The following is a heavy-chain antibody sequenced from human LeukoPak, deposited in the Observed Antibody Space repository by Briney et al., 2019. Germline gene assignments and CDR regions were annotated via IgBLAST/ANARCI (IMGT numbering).Heavy chain of an antibody. CDR3: ATKGGLTRHTLDL. Sequence: GSVEVSPKGSGYNFTVYYMHWVRQAPGQGLEWMGWMDPNSGDTIYAPKFQGRVSMTRDTSITTAYMELSSLTFDDSAMYSCATKGGLTRHTLDLWGHGTMVTVSS. CDR1: GYNFTVYY. D-gene: IGHD2-15*01. J-gene: IGHJ5*01. V-gene: IGHV1-2*02. CDR2: MDPNSGDT.